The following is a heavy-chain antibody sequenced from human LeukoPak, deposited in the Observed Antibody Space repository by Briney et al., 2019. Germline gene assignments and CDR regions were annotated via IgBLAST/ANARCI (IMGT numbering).Heavy chain of an antibody. CDR2: IYYSGST. J-gene: IGHJ4*02. Sequence: SQTLSLTCTVSGGSISSGDYYWSWIRQPPGKGLEWIGYIYYSGSTYYNPSLKSRVTISVDTSKNQFSLKLSSVTAADTAVYYCARQAFSGSYWGYYFDYWGQRTLVTVSS. CDR3: ARQAFSGSYWGYYFDY. V-gene: IGHV4-30-4*08. CDR1: GGSISSGDYY. D-gene: IGHD1-26*01.